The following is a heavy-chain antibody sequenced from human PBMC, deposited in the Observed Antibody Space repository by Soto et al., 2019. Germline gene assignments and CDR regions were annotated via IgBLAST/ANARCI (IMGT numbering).Heavy chain of an antibody. V-gene: IGHV4-59*01. Sequence: TSETLSLTCTVSGGSISSYYWSWIRQPPGKGLEWIGYIYYSGSTNYNPSLKSRVTISVDTSKNQFSLKLSSVTAADTAVYYCARYLPHYYDSSGYPQGPFDPWGQGTLVTVSS. D-gene: IGHD3-22*01. J-gene: IGHJ5*02. CDR2: IYYSGST. CDR1: GGSISSYY. CDR3: ARYLPHYYDSSGYPQGPFDP.